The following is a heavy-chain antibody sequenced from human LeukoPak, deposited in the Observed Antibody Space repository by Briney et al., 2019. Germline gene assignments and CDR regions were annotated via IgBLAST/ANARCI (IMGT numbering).Heavy chain of an antibody. CDR3: ASSTGAIPGPSWYFDC. D-gene: IGHD7-27*01. Sequence: SETLSLTCAVSGASISTYYWSWIRQPPGKGLEWVGYIYFTGSTNYNPSLESRVSISVDTSTKQFSLKLTSVAAADTAVYYCASSTGAIPGPSWYFDCWGQGTLVTVSS. V-gene: IGHV4-59*01. CDR2: IYFTGST. CDR1: GASISTYY. J-gene: IGHJ4*02.